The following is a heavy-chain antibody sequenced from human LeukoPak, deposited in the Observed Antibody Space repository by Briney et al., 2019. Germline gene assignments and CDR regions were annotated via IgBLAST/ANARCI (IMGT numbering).Heavy chain of an antibody. CDR2: IYYSGST. Sequence: PSETLSLTCTVSGGSITSSYWSWIRQPPGKGLEWIGCIYYSGSTNYNPSLKSRVTMSVDTSKNQFSLKLTSVTAADTAVYYCVRPIRGYSSDYSDYWGQGTLVTVSS. CDR1: GGSITSSY. CDR3: VRPIRGYSSDYSDY. D-gene: IGHD5-18*01. J-gene: IGHJ4*02. V-gene: IGHV4-59*01.